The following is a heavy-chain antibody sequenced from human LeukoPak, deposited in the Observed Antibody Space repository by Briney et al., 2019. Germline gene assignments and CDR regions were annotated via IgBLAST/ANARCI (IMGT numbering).Heavy chain of an antibody. CDR3: ARHVWGSVASPWFDP. CDR1: GDSISNHIYY. CDR2: VYYRGNT. Sequence: SETLSLTCAASGDSISNHIYYWDWIRQTPGKGLEWFGYVYYRGNTKYNPSLKSRVTIEVDTSKNQFSLNLTSVTAADTAVYYCARHVWGSVASPWFDPWGQGALVTVSS. J-gene: IGHJ5*02. V-gene: IGHV4-61*05. D-gene: IGHD6-19*01.